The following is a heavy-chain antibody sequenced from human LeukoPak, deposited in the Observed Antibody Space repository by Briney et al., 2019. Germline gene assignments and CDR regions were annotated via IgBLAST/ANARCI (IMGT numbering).Heavy chain of an antibody. V-gene: IGHV3-23*01. D-gene: IGHD1-26*01. CDR1: GFTFSSYA. Sequence: GGSLRLSCAASGFTFSSYAMSWVRQAPGKGLEWVATISGSGVMTYYADSVKGRFTVSGDNSKNTLYLQMSSLTAADTAVYYCAKDRSIGTYYTFDHWGQGTLVTVSS. CDR2: ISGSGVMT. CDR3: AKDRSIGTYYTFDH. J-gene: IGHJ4*02.